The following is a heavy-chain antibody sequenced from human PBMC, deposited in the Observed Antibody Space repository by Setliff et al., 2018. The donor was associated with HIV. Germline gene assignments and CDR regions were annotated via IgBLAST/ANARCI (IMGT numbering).Heavy chain of an antibody. J-gene: IGHJ3*02. D-gene: IGHD2-8*01. CDR2: INPNSGGT. Sequence: GASVKVSCKASGYTFTGYFMHWVRQAPGQGLEWMGRINPNSGGTNYAQKFQGRVTMTRDTSISTAYMELSRLRSDYTAVYYCASKVHCTNGVCLDAFDIWGQGTMVTVSS. V-gene: IGHV1-2*06. CDR1: GYTFTGYF. CDR3: ASKVHCTNGVCLDAFDI.